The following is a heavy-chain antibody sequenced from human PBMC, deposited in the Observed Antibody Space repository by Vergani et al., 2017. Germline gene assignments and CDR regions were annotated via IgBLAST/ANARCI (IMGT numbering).Heavy chain of an antibody. J-gene: IGHJ6*03. D-gene: IGHD3-3*01. V-gene: IGHV1-2*04. CDR3: ARVGTIFGVVTDYYYYMDV. CDR1: GYTFTSYD. Sequence: QVQLVQSGAEVKKPGASVKVSCKASGYTFTSYDINWVRQATGQGLEWMGWMNPNSGGTNYAQKFQGWVTMTRDTSISTAYMELSSLRSEDTAVYYCARVGTIFGVVTDYYYYMDVWGKGTTVTVSS. CDR2: MNPNSGGT.